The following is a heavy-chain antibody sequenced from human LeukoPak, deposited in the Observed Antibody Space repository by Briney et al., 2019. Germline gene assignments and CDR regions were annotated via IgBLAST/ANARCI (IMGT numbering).Heavy chain of an antibody. V-gene: IGHV3-9*03. CDR1: GFTFDDYA. Sequence: GRSLRLSCAASGFTFDDYAMHWVRQAPGKGLEWVSGISWNSGRIDYADSVKGRFTISRDKAKKSLYLQMNSLRAEEMALYYCAKSSPGYSSGWLQHWGQGTLVTVSS. CDR2: ISWNSGRI. D-gene: IGHD6-19*01. CDR3: AKSSPGYSSGWLQH. J-gene: IGHJ1*01.